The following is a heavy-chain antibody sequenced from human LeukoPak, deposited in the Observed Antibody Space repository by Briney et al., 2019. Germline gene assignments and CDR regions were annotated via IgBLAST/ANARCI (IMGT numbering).Heavy chain of an antibody. Sequence: PGGSLRLSCAASGFTFSSYNMNWVRQAPGKGLEWVSSISTSSSYIYYADSVKGRFTISRYNAKNSLYLQMNSLRAEDTAVYYCARGNYYYDSSHYFDYWGQGTLVTVSS. CDR3: ARGNYYYDSSHYFDY. J-gene: IGHJ4*02. D-gene: IGHD3-22*01. CDR1: GFTFSSYN. V-gene: IGHV3-21*01. CDR2: ISTSSSYI.